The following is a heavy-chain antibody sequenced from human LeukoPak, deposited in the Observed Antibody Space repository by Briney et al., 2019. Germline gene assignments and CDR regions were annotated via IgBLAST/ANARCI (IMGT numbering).Heavy chain of an antibody. D-gene: IGHD2-21*02. Sequence: PSETLSLTCTVSGGSISSSSHYWGWIRRPPGKGLEWVGSIYFSGSTYYNASLKTRVTVSVDTSRNQFSLRLTSVTAADTAVYYCASSPWGDYYFDSWGQGTLVSVSS. CDR2: IYFSGST. V-gene: IGHV4-39*01. CDR1: GGSISSSSHY. CDR3: ASSPWGDYYFDS. J-gene: IGHJ4*02.